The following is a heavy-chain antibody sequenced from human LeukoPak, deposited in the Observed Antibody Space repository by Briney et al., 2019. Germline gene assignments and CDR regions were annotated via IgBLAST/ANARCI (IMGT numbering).Heavy chain of an antibody. CDR2: IGTAGDT. CDR1: GFSFSRYD. J-gene: IGHJ6*02. V-gene: IGHV3-13*01. Sequence: GGSLRLSCAASGFSFSRYDMHWVRQATGKGLEWVSAIGTAGDTYYPGSVKGRFTISRENAKNSLYLQMNSLRAGDTAVYYCARAYGSGRFFYGMDVWGQGTTVTVSS. D-gene: IGHD3-10*01. CDR3: ARAYGSGRFFYGMDV.